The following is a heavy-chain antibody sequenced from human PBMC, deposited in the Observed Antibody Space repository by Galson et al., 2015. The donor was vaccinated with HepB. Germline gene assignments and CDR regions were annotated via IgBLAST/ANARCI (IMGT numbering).Heavy chain of an antibody. CDR2: IWYDGSNK. J-gene: IGHJ4*02. V-gene: IGHV3-33*08. Sequence: SLRLSCAASGLTFSSYGMHWVRQAPGKGLEWVAVIWYDGSNKYYADSVKGRFTISRDNSKNTLYLQMNSLRAEDTAVYYCARDAGLRSYYFDYWGQGTLVTVSS. CDR3: ARDAGLRSYYFDY. CDR1: GLTFSSYG. D-gene: IGHD4-17*01.